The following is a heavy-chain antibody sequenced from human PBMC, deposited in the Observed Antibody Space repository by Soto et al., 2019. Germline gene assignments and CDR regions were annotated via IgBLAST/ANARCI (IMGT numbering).Heavy chain of an antibody. CDR3: ARDYDYIWNYFDY. CDR2: IYYSGST. D-gene: IGHD3-16*01. J-gene: IGHJ4*02. Sequence: PSETLSLTCTVSGGSISSYYWSWIRQPPGKGLEWIGYIYYSGSTNYNPSLKSRVTISVDTSKNQFSLKLSSVTAADTAVYYCARDYDYIWNYFDYWGQGTLVTVS. V-gene: IGHV4-59*01. CDR1: GGSISSYY.